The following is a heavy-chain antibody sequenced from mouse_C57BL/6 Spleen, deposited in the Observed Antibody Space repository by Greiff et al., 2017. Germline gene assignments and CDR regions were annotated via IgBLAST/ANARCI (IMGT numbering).Heavy chain of an antibody. Sequence: EVKLMESGGDLVKPGGSLKLSCAASGFTFSSYGMSWVRQTPDKRLEWVATISSCGSYTYYPDSVKGRFTISRDNAKNTQYLQMSRLKSEDTAMYYCANYYGSSWFAYWGQGTLVTVSA. CDR3: ANYYGSSWFAY. CDR1: GFTFSSYG. V-gene: IGHV5-6*01. J-gene: IGHJ3*01. CDR2: ISSCGSYT. D-gene: IGHD1-1*01.